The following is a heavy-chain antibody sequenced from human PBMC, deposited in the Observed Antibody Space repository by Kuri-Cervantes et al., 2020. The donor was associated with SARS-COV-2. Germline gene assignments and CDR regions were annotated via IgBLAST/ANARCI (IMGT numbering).Heavy chain of an antibody. J-gene: IGHJ6*02. Sequence: SAKVSFKASGDTFNSYTFTWVRQAPGQGLEWVGGIVPMFNTANYAPKFRGRVTITAERSTNIVYMELRNLISVDTAMYYCARGLKYQLLAPKFGLDVWGQGTTVTVSS. CDR1: GDTFNSYT. V-gene: IGHV1-69*06. CDR3: ARGLKYQLLAPKFGLDV. D-gene: IGHD5-12*01. CDR2: IVPMFNTA.